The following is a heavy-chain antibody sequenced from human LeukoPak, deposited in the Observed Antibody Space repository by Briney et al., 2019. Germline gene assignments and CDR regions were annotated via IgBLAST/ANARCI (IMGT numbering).Heavy chain of an antibody. V-gene: IGHV1-8*03. J-gene: IGHJ4*02. CDR2: MNPNSGNT. Sequence: LEASVKVSCKASAYTFTSYDINWGRQAPGQGLEWMGWMNPNSGNTGYAQKFQGRLTFTRDTSISTAYMELSSLRSEDTAVYFCARRHYSVFWSGRENSFDFWGQGTLVTVSS. CDR1: AYTFTSYD. CDR3: ARRHYSVFWSGRENSFDF. D-gene: IGHD3-3*01.